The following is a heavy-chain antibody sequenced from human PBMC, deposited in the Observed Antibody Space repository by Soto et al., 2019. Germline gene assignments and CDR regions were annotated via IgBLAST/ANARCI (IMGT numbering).Heavy chain of an antibody. V-gene: IGHV4-59*08. D-gene: IGHD5-12*01. J-gene: IGHJ3*02. CDR3: ARYAYSGYRPPRMNDFDI. CDR1: GGSISSYY. CDR2: IYYSGST. Sequence: PSETLSLTCTVSGGSISSYYWSWIRQPPGKGLEWIGYIYYSGSTNYNPSLKSRVTISVDTSKNQFSLKLSSVTAADTAVYYCARYAYSGYRPPRMNDFDIWGQGTMVTVSS.